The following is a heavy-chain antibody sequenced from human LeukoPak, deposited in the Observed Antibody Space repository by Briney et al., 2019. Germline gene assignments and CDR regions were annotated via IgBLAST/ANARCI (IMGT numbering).Heavy chain of an antibody. D-gene: IGHD4-17*01. CDR2: IYYSGST. J-gene: IGHJ4*02. CDR1: GGSISSSSYY. CDR3: HYGDYVNVDY. Sequence: SETLSLTCTVSGGSISSSSYYWAWIRQPPGKGLEWIGSIYYSGSTHYNPSLKSRVTISVDTSKNQFSLKLSSVTAADTAVYYCHYGDYVNVDYWGQGTLVTVSS. V-gene: IGHV4-39*01.